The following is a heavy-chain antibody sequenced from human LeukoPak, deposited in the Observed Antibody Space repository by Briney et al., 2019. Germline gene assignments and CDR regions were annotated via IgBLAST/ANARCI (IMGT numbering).Heavy chain of an antibody. CDR2: IYSSGST. CDR3: ARAGGTLDY. CDR1: GGSISSYY. D-gene: IGHD2-15*01. Sequence: SETLSLTCTVSGGSISSYYWSWIRQPPGKGLEWIGYIYSSGSTNYNPSLKSRVTISVDTSKNQFSLKLSSVTAADTAVYYCARAGGTLDYWGQGTLVTVSS. J-gene: IGHJ4*02. V-gene: IGHV4-59*01.